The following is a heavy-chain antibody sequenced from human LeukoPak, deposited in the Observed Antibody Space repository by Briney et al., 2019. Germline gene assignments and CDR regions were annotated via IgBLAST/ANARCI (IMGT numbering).Heavy chain of an antibody. J-gene: IGHJ6*03. CDR1: GGSFSDYY. CDR2: INHSGST. Sequence: SETLSLTCAVTGGSFSDYYWTWIRQPPGKGLEWIGEINHSGSTNYNPSLKSRVTMSVETSKNQFSMNLSSVTAADTAVYYCARGKNSYSYYYIDVWGKGTTVTGSS. CDR3: ARGKNSYSYYYIDV. V-gene: IGHV4-34*01. D-gene: IGHD1-7*01.